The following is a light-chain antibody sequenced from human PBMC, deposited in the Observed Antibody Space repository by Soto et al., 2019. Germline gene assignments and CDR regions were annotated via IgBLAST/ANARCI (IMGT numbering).Light chain of an antibody. CDR1: SSDVGGYNY. CDR3: SSYTSSSSVV. J-gene: IGLJ2*01. CDR2: DVS. V-gene: IGLV2-14*01. Sequence: SALTQPASVSGSPGQSITLSCTGTSSDVGGYNYVSWYQQHPGKAPKLMIYDVSNRPSGVSNRFSGSKSGNTAPLTISGLQAEDEADYYCSSYTSSSSVVFGGGTKLTVL.